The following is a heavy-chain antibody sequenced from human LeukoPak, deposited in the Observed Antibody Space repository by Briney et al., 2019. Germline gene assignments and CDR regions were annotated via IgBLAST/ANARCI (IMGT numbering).Heavy chain of an antibody. CDR2: IYYSGST. D-gene: IGHD4-17*01. Sequence: SETLSLTCAVYGGSFSGYYWSWIRQPPGKGLEWIGSIYYSGSTYYNPSLKSRVTIPVDTSKNQFSLKLSSVTAADTAVYYCARHVYGDFGLIDYWGQGTLVTVSS. J-gene: IGHJ4*02. V-gene: IGHV4-34*01. CDR1: GGSFSGYY. CDR3: ARHVYGDFGLIDY.